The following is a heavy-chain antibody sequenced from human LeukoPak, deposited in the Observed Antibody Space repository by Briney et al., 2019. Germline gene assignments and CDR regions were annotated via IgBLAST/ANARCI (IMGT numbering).Heavy chain of an antibody. D-gene: IGHD2-2*01. Sequence: SETLSLTCTVSGGSISSSYNHWGWIRQPPGKGLDWIGNIYYSGSTYYNPSLKSRVTISVDASKNQFSLKLSSVTAADTAVYYCARYCSSTSCYRVDAFDIWGQGTMVTVSS. V-gene: IGHV4-39*01. CDR2: IYYSGST. CDR3: ARYCSSTSCYRVDAFDI. J-gene: IGHJ3*02. CDR1: GGSISSSYNH.